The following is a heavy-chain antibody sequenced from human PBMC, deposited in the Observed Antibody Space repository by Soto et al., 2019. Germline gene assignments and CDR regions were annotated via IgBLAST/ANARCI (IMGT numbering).Heavy chain of an antibody. CDR2: ISWSGGSI. Sequence: GGSLRLSCAASGFTFDGYAMHWVRQAPGKGLEWVSGISWSGGSICYADSVKGRFTISRDNAKNTLYLQMNSLRAEDTALYYYAKELDYSSYYSSLFDIWGQGTMVTVSS. CDR1: GFTFDGYA. J-gene: IGHJ3*02. V-gene: IGHV3-9*01. CDR3: AKELDYSSYYSSLFDI. D-gene: IGHD5-12*01.